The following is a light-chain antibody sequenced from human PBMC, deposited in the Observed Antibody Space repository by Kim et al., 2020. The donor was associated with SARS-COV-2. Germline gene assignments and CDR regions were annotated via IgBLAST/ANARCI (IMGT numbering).Light chain of an antibody. CDR2: YDS. CDR3: QVWDSSSDHHYV. CDR1: NIGSKR. J-gene: IGLJ1*01. Sequence: PGKKARITCGGNNIGSKRVNWYQQKPGQAPVLVIYYDSDRPSGIPERFSGSNSGNTATLTISRVEAGDEADYYCQVWDSSSDHHYVFGTGTKVTVL. V-gene: IGLV3-21*04.